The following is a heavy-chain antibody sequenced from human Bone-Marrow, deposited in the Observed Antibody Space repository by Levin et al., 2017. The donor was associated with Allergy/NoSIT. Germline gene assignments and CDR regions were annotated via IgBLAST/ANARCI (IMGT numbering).Heavy chain of an antibody. Sequence: GALRLSCAASGFSFSIYGMHWVRQAPGKGLEWLAVISYDGNNKYYADSVKGRFTISRDDSRNTLYLQMSSLRPEDAAVYFCAKDHLLTTVTTPSVWGQGTLVTVSS. V-gene: IGHV3-30*18. D-gene: IGHD4-17*01. CDR3: AKDHLLTTVTTPSV. CDR2: ISYDGNNK. J-gene: IGHJ4*02. CDR1: GFSFSIYG.